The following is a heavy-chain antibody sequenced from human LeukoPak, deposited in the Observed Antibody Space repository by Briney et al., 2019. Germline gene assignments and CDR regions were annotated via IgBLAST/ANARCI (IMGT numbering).Heavy chain of an antibody. D-gene: IGHD6-13*01. Sequence: PGGSLRLSCATSGFIFSSDGMIWVRQAPGKGLEWVSSISSTGAYIYYADSLKGRFTISRDNAKNSLYLQMNSLRADDTAVYYCARGLAAAGTRGPYWGQGTLVTVSS. CDR2: ISSTGAYI. V-gene: IGHV3-21*01. CDR3: ARGLAAAGTRGPY. J-gene: IGHJ4*02. CDR1: GFIFSSDG.